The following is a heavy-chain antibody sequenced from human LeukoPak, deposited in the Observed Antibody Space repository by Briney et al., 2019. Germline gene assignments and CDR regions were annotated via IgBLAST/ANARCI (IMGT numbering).Heavy chain of an antibody. J-gene: IGHJ4*02. CDR2: IYYSGST. D-gene: IGHD2-15*01. Sequence: PSETLSLTCTVSGGSISSSSYYWGWIRQPPGKGLEWIGSIYYSGSTYYNPSLKSRVTISVDTSKNQTSLKLSSVTAADTAVYYCARDSLSGYVDYWGQGTLVTVSS. V-gene: IGHV4-39*07. CDR3: ARDSLSGYVDY. CDR1: GGSISSSSYY.